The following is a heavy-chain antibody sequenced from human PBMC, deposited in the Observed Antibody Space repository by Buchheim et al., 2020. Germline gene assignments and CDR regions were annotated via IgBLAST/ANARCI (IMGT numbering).Heavy chain of an antibody. Sequence: QVQLVESGGGVVQPGRSLRLSCAASGFTFSSYAMHWVRQAPGKGLEWVAVISYDGSNKYYADSVKGRFTISIYNSKNPLYLQMNSLRAEDTAVYYCATGYSSSWYFDYWGQGTL. CDR2: ISYDGSNK. V-gene: IGHV3-30-3*01. D-gene: IGHD6-13*01. CDR1: GFTFSSYA. J-gene: IGHJ4*02. CDR3: ATGYSSSWYFDY.